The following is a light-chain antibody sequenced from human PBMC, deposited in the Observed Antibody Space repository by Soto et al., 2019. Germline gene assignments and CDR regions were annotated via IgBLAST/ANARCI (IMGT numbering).Light chain of an antibody. Sequence: DIVMTQSPDSLAVSLGERATINWKSSQSILYSSNNKNHLTWYQQKAGQPPKLLIYWASTRESGVPDRFSGSGSGTDFTLTISSLQAEDVAVYYCQQYYTTPLTFGQGTKVEIK. CDR2: WAS. CDR3: QQYYTTPLT. CDR1: QSILYSSNNKNH. J-gene: IGKJ1*01. V-gene: IGKV4-1*01.